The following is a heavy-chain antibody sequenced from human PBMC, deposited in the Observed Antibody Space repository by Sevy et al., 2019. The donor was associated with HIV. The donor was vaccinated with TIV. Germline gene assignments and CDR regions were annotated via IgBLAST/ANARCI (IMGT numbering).Heavy chain of an antibody. Sequence: GGSLRLSCAASGFTFSSYGMHRVRQAPGKGLEWVAVISYDGSNKYYADSVKGRFTISRDNSKNTLYLQMNSLRAEDTAVYYCAKDRMNWNAYYFDYWGQGTLVTVSS. CDR1: GFTFSSYG. CDR3: AKDRMNWNAYYFDY. D-gene: IGHD1-1*01. J-gene: IGHJ4*02. CDR2: ISYDGSNK. V-gene: IGHV3-30*18.